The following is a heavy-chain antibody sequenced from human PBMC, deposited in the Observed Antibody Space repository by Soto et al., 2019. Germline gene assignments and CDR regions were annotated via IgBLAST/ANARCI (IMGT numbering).Heavy chain of an antibody. CDR2: IYTSGST. V-gene: IGHV4-4*07. Sequence: SETLSRTCTVSGGSISSYYWSWIRQPAGKGLKWIGRIYTSGSTNYNPSLKSRVTMSVDTSKNQFSLKLSSVTAADTAVYYCARAAYDDSSGTYGPWGKGTPVTVS. J-gene: IGHJ5*02. CDR3: ARAAYDDSSGTYGP. D-gene: IGHD3-22*01. CDR1: GGSISSYY.